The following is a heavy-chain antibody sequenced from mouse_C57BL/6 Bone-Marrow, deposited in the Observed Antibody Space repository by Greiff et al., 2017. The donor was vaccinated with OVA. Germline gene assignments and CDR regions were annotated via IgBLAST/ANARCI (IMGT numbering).Heavy chain of an antibody. D-gene: IGHD4-1*01. CDR1: GFTFSDFY. J-gene: IGHJ1*03. CDR2: SRNKANDYTT. Sequence: EVMLVESGGGLVQSGRSLRLSCATSGFTFSDFYMEWVRQAPGKGLEWIAASRNKANDYTTEYSASVKGRFIVSRDTSQSILYLQMNALRAEDTAIYYCARDNWDWYFDVWGTGTTDTVSS. V-gene: IGHV7-1*01. CDR3: ARDNWDWYFDV.